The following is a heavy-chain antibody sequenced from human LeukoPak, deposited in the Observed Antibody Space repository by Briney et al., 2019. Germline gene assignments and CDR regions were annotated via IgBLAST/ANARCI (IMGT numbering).Heavy chain of an antibody. Sequence: SVRGRFTISRDNAENSLYLHMKSLRVEDTAVYYCAKDRGVFGELSGFDYWGQGTLVTVSS. V-gene: IGHV3-21*01. D-gene: IGHD3-10*02. J-gene: IGHJ4*02. CDR3: AKDRGVFGELSGFDY.